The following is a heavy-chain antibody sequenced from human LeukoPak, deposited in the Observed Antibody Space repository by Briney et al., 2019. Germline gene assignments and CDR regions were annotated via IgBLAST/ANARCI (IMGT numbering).Heavy chain of an antibody. CDR1: GGTFSSYA. CDR3: ARGGVPAASYYYYYYYMDV. Sequence: ASVKVSCKASGGTFSSYAISWVRQAPGQGLEWMGGIIPIFGTANYAQKFQGRVTITADESTSTAYMELSSLRSEDTAVYYCARGGVPAASYYYYYYYMDVWGKGTTVTISS. CDR2: IIPIFGTA. D-gene: IGHD2-2*01. V-gene: IGHV1-69*13. J-gene: IGHJ6*03.